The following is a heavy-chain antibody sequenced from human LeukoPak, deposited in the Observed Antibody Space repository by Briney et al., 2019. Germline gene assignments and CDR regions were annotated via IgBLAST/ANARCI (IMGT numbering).Heavy chain of an antibody. Sequence: GESLKISCKGSGYRFTSYWIGWVRQMPGKGLEWMGIINPGDSDTRYSPSFQGQVTISADKSISTAYLQWSSLKASDTAMYYCARHPDCTRTSCYVDYYGMDVWGQGTTITVSS. J-gene: IGHJ6*02. D-gene: IGHD2-2*01. CDR2: INPGDSDT. V-gene: IGHV5-51*01. CDR1: GYRFTSYW. CDR3: ARHPDCTRTSCYVDYYGMDV.